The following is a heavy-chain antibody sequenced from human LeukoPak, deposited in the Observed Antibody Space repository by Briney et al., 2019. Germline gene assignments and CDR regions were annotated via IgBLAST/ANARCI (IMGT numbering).Heavy chain of an antibody. V-gene: IGHV4-34*01. Sequence: SETLSLTCAVYGGSFSGYYWSWIRQPPGKGLEWIGEINHSGSTNYNPSLKSRVTISVDTSKNQFSLKLSSVTAADTAVYYCARLGSHYYDSSPFDYWGQGTLVTVSS. CDR3: ARLGSHYYDSSPFDY. CDR2: INHSGST. D-gene: IGHD3-22*01. J-gene: IGHJ4*02. CDR1: GGSFSGYY.